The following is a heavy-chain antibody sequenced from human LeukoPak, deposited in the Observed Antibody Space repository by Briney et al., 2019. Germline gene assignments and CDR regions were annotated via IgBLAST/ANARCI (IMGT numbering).Heavy chain of an antibody. Sequence: PGRSLRLSCAASGFTFSSYGMHWVRQAPGKGLEWVAVISYDGSNKYYADSVKGRFTISRDNSKNTLYLQMNSLRAEDAAVYYCAKGPVSLWFGETFDYWGQGTLVTVSS. J-gene: IGHJ4*02. CDR2: ISYDGSNK. CDR3: AKGPVSLWFGETFDY. V-gene: IGHV3-30*18. D-gene: IGHD3-10*01. CDR1: GFTFSSYG.